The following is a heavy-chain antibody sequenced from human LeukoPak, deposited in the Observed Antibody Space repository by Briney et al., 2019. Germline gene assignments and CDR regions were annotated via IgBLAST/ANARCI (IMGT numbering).Heavy chain of an antibody. CDR3: ARLRIASYWFDP. Sequence: ASVKVSCKASGYTFTGYYMHWVRQAPGQGLEWMGWINPNSGGTNYAQKFQGRVTMTRDTSISTAYMELSRLRSDDTAVYYCARLRIASYWFDPWGQGTLVTVSS. D-gene: IGHD6-6*01. CDR2: INPNSGGT. J-gene: IGHJ5*02. CDR1: GYTFTGYY. V-gene: IGHV1-2*02.